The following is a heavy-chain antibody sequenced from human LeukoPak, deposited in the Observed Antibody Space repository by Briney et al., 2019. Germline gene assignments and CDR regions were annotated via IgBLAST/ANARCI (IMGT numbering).Heavy chain of an antibody. CDR2: ISGSGGIT. V-gene: IGHV3-23*01. CDR1: GFIFSSYA. Sequence: GGSLRLSCAASGFIFSSYAMNWVRQAPGERLEWYSCISGSGGITNYADSVKGRFTIYRDNSKNTLYLQMNRLRAEDTAVNYCAKAEWELIFDYWGQGILVTVSS. CDR3: AKAEWELIFDY. D-gene: IGHD1-26*01. J-gene: IGHJ4*02.